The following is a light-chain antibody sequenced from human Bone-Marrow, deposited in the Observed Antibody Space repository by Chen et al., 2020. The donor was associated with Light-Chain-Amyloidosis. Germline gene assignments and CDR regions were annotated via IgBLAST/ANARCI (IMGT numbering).Light chain of an antibody. V-gene: IGKV1-39*01. CDR2: TAS. J-gene: IGKJ2*01. CDR1: QSITTY. CDR3: QQSYNTPYT. Sequence: DIQMTQSPSSLSASLGDRVTITCRASQSITTYLNWYQQKPGTAPKLLNSTASSWRSGVPSRFTGSGSGTDIRLTISNLQPEDFATYYCQQSYNTPYTVGQGTKVEIK.